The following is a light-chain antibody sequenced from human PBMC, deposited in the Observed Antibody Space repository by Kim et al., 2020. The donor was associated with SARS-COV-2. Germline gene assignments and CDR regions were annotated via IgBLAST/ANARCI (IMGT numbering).Light chain of an antibody. V-gene: IGKV1-27*01. CDR3: QKYNTAPWT. CDR1: QDISNY. CDR2: GAT. J-gene: IGKJ1*01. Sequence: DIQMTQSPSSLSASVGDGVTITCRASQDISNYLAWYQQKPGEPPKLLIYGATALQLGVSSRFSGSGSGTDFTLTISDLQPEDVATYYYQKYNTAPWTFGHGTKVDIK.